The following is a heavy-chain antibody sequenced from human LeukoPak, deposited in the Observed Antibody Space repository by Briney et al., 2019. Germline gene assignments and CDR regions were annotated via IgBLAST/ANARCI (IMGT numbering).Heavy chain of an antibody. V-gene: IGHV3-23*01. D-gene: IGHD3-10*01. Sequence: GGSLRLSCAASGFTFSSYGMSWVRQAPGKGLEWVSAISGSGGSTYYADSVKGRFTISRDNAKNSLYLQMNSLRAEDTAVYYCARAITMVRADAFDIWGQGTMVTVSS. CDR2: ISGSGGST. J-gene: IGHJ3*02. CDR1: GFTFSSYG. CDR3: ARAITMVRADAFDI.